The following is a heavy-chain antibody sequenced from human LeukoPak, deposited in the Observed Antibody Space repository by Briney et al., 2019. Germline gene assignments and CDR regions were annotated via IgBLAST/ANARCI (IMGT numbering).Heavy chain of an antibody. V-gene: IGHV1-46*01. CDR3: ASDQEGFDN. Sequence: ASVQVSCKASGYTFTSNYIHWVRQAPGQGLVWMGMIYPRDSSTSYAQKFQGRVTVTRDTSTSTVHMELSGLRSEDTAVYYCASDQEGFDNWGQGNPGHRLL. CDR2: IYPRDSST. CDR1: GYTFTSNY. J-gene: IGHJ4*02.